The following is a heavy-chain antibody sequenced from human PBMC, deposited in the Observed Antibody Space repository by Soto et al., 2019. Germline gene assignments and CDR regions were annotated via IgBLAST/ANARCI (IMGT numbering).Heavy chain of an antibody. CDR3: ARGRRVASLDY. CDR1: GGSISSYY. Sequence: QVQLQESGPGLVKPSETLSLTCTVSGGSISSYYWSWIRQPPGKGLEWIGYIYYSGSTNYNPSLTSRVTISVDTSKNQFSLKLSAVTAADTAVYYCARGRRVASLDYWGQGTLVTVSS. D-gene: IGHD2-15*01. J-gene: IGHJ4*02. CDR2: IYYSGST. V-gene: IGHV4-59*01.